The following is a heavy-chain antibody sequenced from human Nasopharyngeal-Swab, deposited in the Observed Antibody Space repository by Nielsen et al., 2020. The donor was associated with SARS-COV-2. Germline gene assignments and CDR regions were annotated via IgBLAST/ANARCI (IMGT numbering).Heavy chain of an antibody. J-gene: IGHJ6*02. D-gene: IGHD2-2*01. Sequence: GESLKIYCAGSAFTVTNNYMTWVRQAPGKGLEWVSIMYSGGGSYYADSVKGRFTISRDTSKNTLYLQMNRLRAEDMAVYYCARGYCSSTRCYGLYVHYYGMDVWGQGTAVTVSS. CDR2: MYSGGGS. CDR1: AFTVTNNY. V-gene: IGHV3-66*01. CDR3: ARGYCSSTRCYGLYVHYYGMDV.